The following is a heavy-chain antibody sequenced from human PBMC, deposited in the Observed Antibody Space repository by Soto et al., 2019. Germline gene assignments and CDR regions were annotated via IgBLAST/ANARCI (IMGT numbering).Heavy chain of an antibody. CDR3: ARGVENIVVVLDVFGYYGMDV. CDR2: INAGNGNT. J-gene: IGHJ6*02. V-gene: IGHV1-3*01. D-gene: IGHD2-2*01. Sequence: ASVKVSCKASGYSFTSYVIYWVRQAPGQRLEWMGWINAGNGNTKYSQKFQGRVTITSDTSASTAYMELSSLRSEDTAVYFCARGVENIVVVLDVFGYYGMDVWGQGTTVAVSS. CDR1: GYSFTSYV.